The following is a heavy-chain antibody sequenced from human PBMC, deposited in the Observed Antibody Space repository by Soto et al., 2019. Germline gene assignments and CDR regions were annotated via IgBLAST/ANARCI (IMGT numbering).Heavy chain of an antibody. J-gene: IGHJ5*02. CDR3: TKRNERWGPLDP. CDR1: GFTFTNSH. Sequence: EVQLLESGGALVQPGGSLRLSCAASGFTFTNSHMSWVRQAPGKGLEWVSSISNSGGETYYIDSVKGRFSISRDNYRNTLDLQMNSLRAEDTAVYYCTKRNERWGPLDPWGQGTMVTVSS. V-gene: IGHV3-23*01. D-gene: IGHD1-1*01. CDR2: ISNSGGET.